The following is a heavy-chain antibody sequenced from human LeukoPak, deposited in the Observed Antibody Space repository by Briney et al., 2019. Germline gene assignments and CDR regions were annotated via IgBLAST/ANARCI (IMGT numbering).Heavy chain of an antibody. J-gene: IGHJ4*02. Sequence: SETLSLTCTVSGGSISSSSYYWGWIRQPPGKGLEWIGSIYYSGSTYYDPSLKSRVTISVDTSKNQFSLKLSSVTAADTAVYYCARHASKRFDYWGQGTLVTVSS. CDR1: GGSISSSSYY. V-gene: IGHV4-39*01. CDR3: ARHASKRFDY. CDR2: IYYSGST.